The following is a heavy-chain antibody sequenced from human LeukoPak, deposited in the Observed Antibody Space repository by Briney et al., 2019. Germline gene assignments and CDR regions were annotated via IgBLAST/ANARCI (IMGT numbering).Heavy chain of an antibody. J-gene: IGHJ4*02. D-gene: IGHD4-17*01. CDR2: ISGDGGST. CDR3: AKPLTTVTQTDY. Sequence: GGSLRLSCAASGFTFDDYAMHWVRQAPGKGLEWVSLISGDGGSTYYADSVKGRFTISRDNSKNTLYLQMNSLRAEDTAVYYRAKPLTTVTQTDYWGQGTLVTVSS. CDR1: GFTFDDYA. V-gene: IGHV3-43*02.